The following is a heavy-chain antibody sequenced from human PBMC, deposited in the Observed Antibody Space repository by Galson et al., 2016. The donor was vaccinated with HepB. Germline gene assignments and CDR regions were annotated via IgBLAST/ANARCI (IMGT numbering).Heavy chain of an antibody. D-gene: IGHD2-21*01. CDR2: IVSGSDTI. Sequence: SLRLSCAASGFIFSRYSMNWVRQAPGKGLEWVSYIVSGSDTIYYADSVKGRFTISRDNAKNSLYLQMIGLRDEDTAVYYCAGGQGPSVEIYYYSMDVWGQGTKVTVSS. J-gene: IGHJ6*02. CDR1: GFIFSRYS. CDR3: AGGQGPSVEIYYYSMDV. V-gene: IGHV3-48*02.